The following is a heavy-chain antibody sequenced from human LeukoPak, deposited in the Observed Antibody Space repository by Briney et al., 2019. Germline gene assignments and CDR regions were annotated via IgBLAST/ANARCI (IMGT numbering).Heavy chain of an antibody. D-gene: IGHD3-10*01. V-gene: IGHV5-51*01. CDR3: ARHGPQFGDFDY. J-gene: IGHJ4*02. Sequence: GESLKISCKISGYKLTNNWIGWVRQVPGKGLEWMGLIYPGDSDTRYSPSFQGQVTIPADKSISTAYLQWSSLKASDTAMYYCARHGPQFGDFDYWGQGTLVTVSS. CDR1: GYKLTNNW. CDR2: IYPGDSDT.